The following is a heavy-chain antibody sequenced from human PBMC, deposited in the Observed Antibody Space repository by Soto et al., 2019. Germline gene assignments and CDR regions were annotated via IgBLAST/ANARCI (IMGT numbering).Heavy chain of an antibody. Sequence: QVQLVQSGAEVKKPGSSVKVSCKASGGTFSRYTFTWVRQAPGQGLEWMGRIIPIVDIPNYAQNFQGRVIITADKSQSTANMELSSLTSEDTAVYYCASHFTGVLVLGTSPPGGDNYGWDVWGQGTTVSVS. CDR2: IIPIVDIP. D-gene: IGHD2-15*01. CDR3: ASHFTGVLVLGTSPPGGDNYGWDV. CDR1: GGTFSRYT. V-gene: IGHV1-69*02. J-gene: IGHJ6*02.